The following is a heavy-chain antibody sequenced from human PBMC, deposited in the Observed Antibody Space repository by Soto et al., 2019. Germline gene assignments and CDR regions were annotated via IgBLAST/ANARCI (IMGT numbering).Heavy chain of an antibody. Sequence: PSVKVSCKASGYTFTSYAMHWVRQAPGQRLEWMGWINAGNGNTKYSQKFQGRVTITRDTSASTAYMELSSLRSEDTAVYYCASCPVAGQYENYDYWGQGTLVTVSS. J-gene: IGHJ4*02. V-gene: IGHV1-3*01. D-gene: IGHD6-19*01. CDR3: ASCPVAGQYENYDY. CDR2: INAGNGNT. CDR1: GYTFTSYA.